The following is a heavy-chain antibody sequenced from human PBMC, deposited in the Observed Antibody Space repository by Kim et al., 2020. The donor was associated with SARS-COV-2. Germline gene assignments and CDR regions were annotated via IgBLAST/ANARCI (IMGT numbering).Heavy chain of an antibody. CDR1: GFSFSTYS. CDR3: ARGETAYGMDF. Sequence: GGSLRLSCAASGFSFSTYSMNWVRQAPGKGLEWVSSISSTSSYIYYADSVKGRFTISRDDARNSLYLQMNSLRAEDTAVYYCARGETAYGMDFLGQGTTVTVSS. V-gene: IGHV3-21*01. CDR2: ISSTSSYI. J-gene: IGHJ6*02. D-gene: IGHD2-21*02.